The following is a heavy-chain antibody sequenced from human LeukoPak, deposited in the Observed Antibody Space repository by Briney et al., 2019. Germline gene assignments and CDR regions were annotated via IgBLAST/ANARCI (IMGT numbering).Heavy chain of an antibody. Sequence: GGSLRLSCAASGFTVTRNYMTWVRQAPGKGLEWVSVTYSGGRTYYEDSVKGRFTISRDNSKNTLYLQMNSLRAEDTAVYYCARVYDYVWGSYRYTGAFDIWGQGTMVTVSS. CDR1: GFTVTRNY. V-gene: IGHV3-53*01. J-gene: IGHJ3*02. CDR2: TYSGGRT. CDR3: ARVYDYVWGSYRYTGAFDI. D-gene: IGHD3-16*02.